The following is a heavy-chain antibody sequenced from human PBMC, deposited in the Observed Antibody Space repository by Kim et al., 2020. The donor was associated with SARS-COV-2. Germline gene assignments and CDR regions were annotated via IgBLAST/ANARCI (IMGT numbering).Heavy chain of an antibody. CDR2: ISAYNGNT. J-gene: IGHJ6*02. D-gene: IGHD2-21*02. Sequence: ASVKVSCKASGYTFTSYGISWVRQAPGQGLEWMGWISAYNGNTNYAQKLQGRVTMTTDTSTSTAYMELRSLRSDDTAVYYCARGEPHCGGDCYHLTDGMDVWGQGTTVTVSS. CDR3: ARGEPHCGGDCYHLTDGMDV. V-gene: IGHV1-18*01. CDR1: GYTFTSYG.